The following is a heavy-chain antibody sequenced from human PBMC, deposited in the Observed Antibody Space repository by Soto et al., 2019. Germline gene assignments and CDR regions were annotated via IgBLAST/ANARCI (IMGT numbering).Heavy chain of an antibody. V-gene: IGHV3-7*04. D-gene: IGHD3-22*01. J-gene: IGHJ3*02. CDR2: IKPDGSEK. CDR1: GFTFSSDW. Sequence: PGGSLRLSCLASGFTFSSDWMNWVRQAPGKGLEWVANIKPDGSEKWYVDSVKGRFTISRDNAKRSLYLQMNSMRADDTAVYYCARGDYSDTSGPFSDAFDIWGQGTMVTVSS. CDR3: ARGDYSDTSGPFSDAFDI.